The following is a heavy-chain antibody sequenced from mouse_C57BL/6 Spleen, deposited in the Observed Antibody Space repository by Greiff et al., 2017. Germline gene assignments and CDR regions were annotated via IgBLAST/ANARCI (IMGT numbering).Heavy chain of an antibody. CDR3: ARSYGSSYYFDY. CDR2: IDPRSGNT. J-gene: IGHJ2*01. Sequence: QVQLQQSGAELARPGASVKLSCKASGYTFTSYGISWVKQRTGQGLEWIGEIDPRSGNTYYNEKFKGKATLTADKSSSTAYMELRSLTSEDSAVYFCARSYGSSYYFDYWGQGTTLTVSS. V-gene: IGHV1-81*01. D-gene: IGHD1-1*01. CDR1: GYTFTSYG.